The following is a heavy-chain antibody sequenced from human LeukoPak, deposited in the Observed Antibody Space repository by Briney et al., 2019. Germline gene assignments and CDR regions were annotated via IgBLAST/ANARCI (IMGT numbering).Heavy chain of an antibody. D-gene: IGHD6-13*01. CDR3: AKQGYSSSWYGDYYYGMDV. CDR1: GFTFSDYY. V-gene: IGHV3-11*01. J-gene: IGHJ6*02. CDR2: ISSSGSTI. Sequence: PGGSLRLSCAASGFTFSDYYMSWIRQAPGKGLEWVSYISSSGSTIYYADSVKGRFTISRDNAKNSLYLQMNSLRAEDTAVYYCAKQGYSSSWYGDYYYGMDVWGQGTTVTVSS.